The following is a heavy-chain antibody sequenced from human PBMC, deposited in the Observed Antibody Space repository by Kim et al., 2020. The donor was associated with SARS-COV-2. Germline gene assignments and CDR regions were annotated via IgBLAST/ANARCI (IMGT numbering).Heavy chain of an antibody. D-gene: IGHD4-17*01. Sequence: GGSLRLSCAASGFTFSSYWMSWVRQAPGKGLEWVANIKQDGSEKYYVDSVKGRFTISRDNAKNSLYLQMNSLRAEDTAVYYCARVGGGDFSRYYYYYYGMDVWGQGTTVTVSS. V-gene: IGHV3-7*03. J-gene: IGHJ6*02. CDR1: GFTFSSYW. CDR2: IKQDGSEK. CDR3: ARVGGGDFSRYYYYYYGMDV.